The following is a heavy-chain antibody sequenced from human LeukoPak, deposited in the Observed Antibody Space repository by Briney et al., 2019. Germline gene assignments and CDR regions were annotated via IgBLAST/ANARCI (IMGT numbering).Heavy chain of an antibody. CDR1: GFTFSTYA. CDR3: AREEFFGD. V-gene: IGHV3-30*01. Sequence: GGSLRLSCAASGFTFSTYAMHWVRQAPGKGLEWVAVISYDGSNKYYADSVKGRFTISRDNSKNTLYLQMNSLRAEDTAVYYSAREEFFGDWGQGTLVIVSS. CDR2: ISYDGSNK. J-gene: IGHJ4*02. D-gene: IGHD3-10*01.